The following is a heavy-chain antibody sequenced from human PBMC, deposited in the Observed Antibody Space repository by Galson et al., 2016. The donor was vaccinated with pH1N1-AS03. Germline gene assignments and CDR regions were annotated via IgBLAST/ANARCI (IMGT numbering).Heavy chain of an antibody. D-gene: IGHD3-10*01. V-gene: IGHV4-59*11. Sequence: ETLSLTCIVSGDPIRSHYWSWIRQPPGKGLEWIGNIYYTGSTNYNPSLKSRVTISVDTSQKEISLKLSYVTAADTAVYYCARDGGYFGSGSDIWGQGTMVTVSS. J-gene: IGHJ3*02. CDR3: ARDGGYFGSGSDI. CDR2: IYYTGST. CDR1: GDPIRSHY.